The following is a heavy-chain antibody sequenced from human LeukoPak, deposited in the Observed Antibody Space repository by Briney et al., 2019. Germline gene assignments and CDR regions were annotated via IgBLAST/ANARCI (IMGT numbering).Heavy chain of an antibody. CDR3: ARAGLRWSAYYFDY. V-gene: IGHV3-74*01. Sequence: GGSLRLSCAASGFTFSGYWLHWVGQAPGKGLVWVSCINSDGSSTSYADSVKGRFTISRDNAKSTLYLQMNSLRAEDTAVYYCARAGLRWSAYYFDYWSQGTLVTVSS. J-gene: IGHJ4*02. CDR1: GFTFSGYW. D-gene: IGHD4-23*01. CDR2: INSDGSST.